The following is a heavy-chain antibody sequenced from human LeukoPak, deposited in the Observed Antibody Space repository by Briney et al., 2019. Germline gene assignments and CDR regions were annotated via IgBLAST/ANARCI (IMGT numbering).Heavy chain of an antibody. J-gene: IGHJ3*02. Sequence: SQTLSLTCTVSGVSISSGGYYWSWIRQPPGKGLEWIGYIYHSGSTNYNPSLKSRVTISVDTSKNQFSLKLSSVTAADTAVYYCARVTLGAAGTDAFDIWGQGTMVTVSS. CDR2: IYHSGST. V-gene: IGHV4-30-2*01. D-gene: IGHD6-13*01. CDR3: ARVTLGAAGTDAFDI. CDR1: GVSISSGGYY.